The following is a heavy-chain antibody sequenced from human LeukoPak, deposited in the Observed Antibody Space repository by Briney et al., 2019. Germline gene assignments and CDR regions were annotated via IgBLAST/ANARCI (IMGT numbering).Heavy chain of an antibody. J-gene: IGHJ2*01. CDR3: ARDQADPAAKRSPWWYFDL. D-gene: IGHD2-2*01. V-gene: IGHV4-39*07. CDR2: IYYSGST. CDR1: GGSISSSSYY. Sequence: PSETLSLTCTVSGGSISSSSYYWGWIRQPPGKGLEWIGSIYYSGSTYYNPSLKSRVTMSVDTSKNQFSLKLSSVTAADTAVYYCARDQADPAAKRSPWWYFDLWGRGTLVTVSS.